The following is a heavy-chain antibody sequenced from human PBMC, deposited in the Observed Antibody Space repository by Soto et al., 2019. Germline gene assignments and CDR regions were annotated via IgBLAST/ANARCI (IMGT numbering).Heavy chain of an antibody. CDR3: AKDTYYHDTTGYYVFDY. V-gene: IGHV3-30*18. Sequence: QVQLVESGGGVVQPGRSLRLSCAASGFTFSSYGMHWVRQAPGKGLEWVAVISYDGSKKQYADSVKGRFTISRDNSKNTLHLQMNSLRAEDTAVYYCAKDTYYHDTTGYYVFDYWGQGTLVTVSS. D-gene: IGHD3-22*01. CDR2: ISYDGSKK. CDR1: GFTFSSYG. J-gene: IGHJ4*02.